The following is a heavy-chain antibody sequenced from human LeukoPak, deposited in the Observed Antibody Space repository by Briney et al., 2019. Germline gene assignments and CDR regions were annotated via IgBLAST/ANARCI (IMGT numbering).Heavy chain of an antibody. CDR2: IIPIFGTA. V-gene: IGHV1-69*05. D-gene: IGHD4-17*01. Sequence: SVKVSCKASGGTFSSYAISWVRQAPGQGLEWMGGIIPIFGTANYAQKFQGRVTITTDESTSTAYMELSSLRSEDTAVYHCWVGTVPTAARYAFDIWGQGTMVTVSS. J-gene: IGHJ3*02. CDR3: WVGTVPTAARYAFDI. CDR1: GGTFSSYA.